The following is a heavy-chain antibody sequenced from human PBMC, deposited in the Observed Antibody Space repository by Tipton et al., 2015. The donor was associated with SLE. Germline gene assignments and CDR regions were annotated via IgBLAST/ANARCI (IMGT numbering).Heavy chain of an antibody. CDR2: IYYSGST. V-gene: IGHV4-59*11. CDR3: AREFLNPVTTVHYYFDL. Sequence: TLSLTCTVSGGSISSHYWSWIRQPPGKGPEWIGYIYYSGSTNDNPSLKSRVTISVDTSKNQFSLKVSSVTAADTAVYYCAREFLNPVTTVHYYFDLWGRGTLVTVSS. D-gene: IGHD4-11*01. J-gene: IGHJ2*01. CDR1: GGSISSHY.